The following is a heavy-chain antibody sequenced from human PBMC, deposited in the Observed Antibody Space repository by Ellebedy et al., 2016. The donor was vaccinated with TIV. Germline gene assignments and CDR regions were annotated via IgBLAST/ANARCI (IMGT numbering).Heavy chain of an antibody. CDR2: IIPIFGTA. CDR3: ATSAAIRPMYYFDY. CDR1: GGTFSSYA. D-gene: IGHD2-2*02. Sequence: SVKVSCXASGGTFSSYAISWVRQAPGQGLEWMGGIIPIFGTANYAQKFQGRVTITADESTSTAYMELSSLRSEDTAVYYCATSAAIRPMYYFDYWGQGTLVTVSS. V-gene: IGHV1-69*13. J-gene: IGHJ4*02.